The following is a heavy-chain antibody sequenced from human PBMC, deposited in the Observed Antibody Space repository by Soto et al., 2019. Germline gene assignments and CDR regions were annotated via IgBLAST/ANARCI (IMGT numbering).Heavy chain of an antibody. D-gene: IGHD4-17*01. CDR2: ISGSGGST. V-gene: IGHV3-23*01. J-gene: IGHJ6*02. Sequence: GGSLRLSCAASGFTFSSYAMSWVRQAPGKGLEWVSAISGSGGSTYYADSVKGRFTISRDNSKNTLYLQMNSLRAEDTAVYYCAKGDGVPNYYYYGMDVWGQGTTVPVSS. CDR3: AKGDGVPNYYYYGMDV. CDR1: GFTFSSYA.